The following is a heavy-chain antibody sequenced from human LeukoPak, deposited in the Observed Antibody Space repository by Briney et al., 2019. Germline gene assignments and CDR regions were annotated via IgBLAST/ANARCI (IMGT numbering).Heavy chain of an antibody. Sequence: PGGSLSLSCAASGFTSSSFRMNGVGQAPGKGLKWSFPVSSTSTYIYYADSVKGRFTISRDNAKNSLYLQMNSLRAEDTAVYYCARDEYSYGYYYYYMDVWGKGTTVTVSS. CDR2: VSSTSTYI. V-gene: IGHV3-21*01. CDR1: GFTSSSFR. J-gene: IGHJ6*03. CDR3: ARDEYSYGYYYYYMDV. D-gene: IGHD5-18*01.